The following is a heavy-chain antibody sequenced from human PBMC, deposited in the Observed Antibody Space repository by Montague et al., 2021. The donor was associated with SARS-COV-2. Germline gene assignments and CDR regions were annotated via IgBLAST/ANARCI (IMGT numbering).Heavy chain of an antibody. Sequence: SETLSLTCAVYGGSFSGYYWSWIRQPPGKGLEWIGYIYYSGSTNYNPSLKSRVTISVDTSKNQFSLKLSSVTAADTAVYYCARGDVVVVAANDYYYGMDAWGQGTTVTVSS. J-gene: IGHJ6*02. CDR2: IYYSGST. D-gene: IGHD2-15*01. V-gene: IGHV4-59*01. CDR1: GGSFSGYY. CDR3: ARGDVVVVAANDYYYGMDA.